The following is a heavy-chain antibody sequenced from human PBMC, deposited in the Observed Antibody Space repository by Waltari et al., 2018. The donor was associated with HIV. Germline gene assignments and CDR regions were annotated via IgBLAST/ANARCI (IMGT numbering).Heavy chain of an antibody. CDR3: ARQSGVGATRFDP. CDR1: GASISDNKSY. V-gene: IGHV4-39*01. J-gene: IGHJ5*02. Sequence: QLQLQESGPGLLKPSETLSLTCTVSGASISDNKSYWGWIRQPPGKGLEWIASIYYTGNTFYNPSLKGRFTMSVDTSKNQFSLKVNSVTAADSAVYFCARQSGVGATRFDPWGQGALVTVSP. D-gene: IGHD3-16*01. CDR2: IYYTGNT.